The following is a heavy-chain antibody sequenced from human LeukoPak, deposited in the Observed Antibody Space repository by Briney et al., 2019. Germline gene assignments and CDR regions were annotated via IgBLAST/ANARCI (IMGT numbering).Heavy chain of an antibody. CDR1: GGTFSSYA. D-gene: IGHD3-22*01. V-gene: IGHV1-69*04. J-gene: IGHJ4*02. Sequence: GASVKVSCKASGGTFSSYAISWVRQAPGQGLEWMGRIIPILGIANYAQKFQGRVTITADESTSTAYMELSSLRSEDTAVYYCARDQYYYDSSGPITAGYFDYWGQGTLVTVSS. CDR3: ARDQYYYDSSGPITAGYFDY. CDR2: IIPILGIA.